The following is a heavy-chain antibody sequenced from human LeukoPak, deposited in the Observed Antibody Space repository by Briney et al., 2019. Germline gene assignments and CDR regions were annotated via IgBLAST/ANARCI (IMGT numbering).Heavy chain of an antibody. CDR2: INHSGST. CDR3: ARPRIVGARNLDY. V-gene: IGHV4-34*01. CDR1: GGSFSGYY. Sequence: SETLSLTCAVYGGSFSGYYWSWIRQPPGKGLEWIGEINHSGSTNYNPSLKSRVTISVDTSKNQFSLKLSSVTAADTAVYYCARPRIVGARNLDYWGQGTLVTVSS. D-gene: IGHD1-26*01. J-gene: IGHJ4*02.